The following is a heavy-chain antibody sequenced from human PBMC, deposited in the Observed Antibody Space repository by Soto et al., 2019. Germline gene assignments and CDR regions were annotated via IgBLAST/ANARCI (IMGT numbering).Heavy chain of an antibody. J-gene: IGHJ6*02. CDR2: ISVSGDNT. CDR1: GFTFSRYA. CDR3: AKDGKMRTKVWFPAGYGMDV. Sequence: GGSLRLSCAASGFTFSRYAMNWVRQAPGRGLQWISGISVSGDNTSYVESVRGRFTVYRDNSKNTLYLQMNNLRAEDTALYYCAKDGKMRTKVWFPAGYGMDVWGQGTTVTVSS. D-gene: IGHD3-10*01. V-gene: IGHV3-23*01.